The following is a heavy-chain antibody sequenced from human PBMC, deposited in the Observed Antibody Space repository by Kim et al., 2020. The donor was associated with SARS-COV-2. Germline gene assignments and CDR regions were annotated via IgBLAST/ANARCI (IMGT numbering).Heavy chain of an antibody. J-gene: IGHJ4*02. CDR2: INYDRST. V-gene: IGHV4-34*01. Sequence: SETLSLTCAVYGDPVNGYYWSWIRQPPGKGLEWIGEINYDRSTNYKPSLKSRVTMSLDSSKSQFSLRLTSLTAADTAVYYCARGRYFDWLLHQSPHYFDYWGQGNLVSVSS. D-gene: IGHD3-9*01. CDR3: ARGRYFDWLLHQSPHYFDY. CDR1: GDPVNGYY.